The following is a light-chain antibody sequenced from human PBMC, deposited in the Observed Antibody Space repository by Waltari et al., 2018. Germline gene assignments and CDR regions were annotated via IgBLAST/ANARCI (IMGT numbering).Light chain of an antibody. CDR2: RAT. CDR3: QQYDSFWS. J-gene: IGKJ1*01. V-gene: IGKV1-5*03. Sequence: DIQMTQSPSTLSASIGDRVTITCRASQPIISWLAWYQQKPGQAPRLLIYRATALETGVPSRFSGTGSGTEFTLTINGLQPDDSATYFCQQYDSFWSFGQGTKVEVK. CDR1: QPIISW.